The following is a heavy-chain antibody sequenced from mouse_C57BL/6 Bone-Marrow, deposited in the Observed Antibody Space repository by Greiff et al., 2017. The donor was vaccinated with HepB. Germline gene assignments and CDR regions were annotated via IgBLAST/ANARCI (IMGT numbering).Heavy chain of an antibody. CDR3: ARWGDYDGFDY. V-gene: IGHV1-50*01. Sequence: QVQLKQSGAELVKPGASVKLSCKASGYTFTSYWMQWVKQRPGQGLEWIGEIDPSDSCTNYNQKFKGKATLTVDTSSSTAYMQLSSLTSEDSAVYYCARWGDYDGFDYWGQGTTLTVSS. D-gene: IGHD2-4*01. J-gene: IGHJ2*01. CDR1: GYTFTSYW. CDR2: IDPSDSCT.